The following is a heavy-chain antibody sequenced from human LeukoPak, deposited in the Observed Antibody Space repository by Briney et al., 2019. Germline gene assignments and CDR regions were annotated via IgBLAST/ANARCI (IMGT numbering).Heavy chain of an antibody. J-gene: IGHJ3*02. CDR2: IDWDDDK. CDR3: ARIRRTTVVTAGAFDI. D-gene: IGHD4-23*01. Sequence: SGPALVKPTQTLTLTCTFSGFSLSTSGMCVSWIRQPPGKALEWLALIDWDDDKYYSTSLKTRLTISKDTSKNQVVLTMTNMDPLDTATYYCARIRRTTVVTAGAFDIWGQGTMVTVSS. CDR1: GFSLSTSGMC. V-gene: IGHV2-70*01.